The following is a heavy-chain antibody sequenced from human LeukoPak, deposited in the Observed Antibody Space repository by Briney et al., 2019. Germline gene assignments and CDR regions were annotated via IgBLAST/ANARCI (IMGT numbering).Heavy chain of an antibody. Sequence: ASVKVSCKASGYTFIGYYIHWVRQAPGQGLEWMGWINPNSGGTDFAQRFQGRVTMTRDTSISTVYMELSSLRSEDTAVYYCATGEWDSSGYYSGYWGQGTLVTVSS. CDR2: INPNSGGT. D-gene: IGHD3-22*01. V-gene: IGHV1-2*02. CDR1: GYTFIGYY. J-gene: IGHJ4*02. CDR3: ATGEWDSSGYYSGY.